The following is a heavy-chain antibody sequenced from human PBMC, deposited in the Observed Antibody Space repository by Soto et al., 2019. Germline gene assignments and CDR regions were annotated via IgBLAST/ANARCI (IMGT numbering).Heavy chain of an antibody. CDR2: INHSGTT. CDR3: ARLHGYCISSSCHGHYAMDV. Sequence: PSETMSLTSAVDDGSFSGYDWTWIRQPPGTGLEWIGEINHSGTTYYNPSLNSRVTVSVDTSKNQFSLKVTSVTAADTAVYYCARLHGYCISSSCHGHYAMDVWGQGTTVTVSS. J-gene: IGHJ6*02. V-gene: IGHV4-34*01. CDR1: DGSFSGYD. D-gene: IGHD2-2*01.